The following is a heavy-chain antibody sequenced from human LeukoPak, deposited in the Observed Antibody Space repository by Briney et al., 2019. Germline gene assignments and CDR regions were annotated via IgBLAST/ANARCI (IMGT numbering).Heavy chain of an antibody. CDR1: GGSVSSTSYY. J-gene: IGHJ3*02. Sequence: SETLSLTCTVSGGSVSSTSYYWGWIRQPPGKGLEWIGYIYYGGSTNYNPSLKSRVTISVDTSKNQFSLKLSSVTAADTAVYYCARGDPTMGDAFDIWGQGTMVTVSS. CDR2: IYYGGST. D-gene: IGHD5-18*01. CDR3: ARGDPTMGDAFDI. V-gene: IGHV4-61*01.